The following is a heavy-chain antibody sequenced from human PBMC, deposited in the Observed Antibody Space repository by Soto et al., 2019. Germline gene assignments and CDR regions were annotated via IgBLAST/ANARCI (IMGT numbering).Heavy chain of an antibody. V-gene: IGHV1-18*01. J-gene: IGHJ4*02. CDR1: GHTFTSYG. CDR3: ARDLDHSSGWSGHFDY. D-gene: IGHD6-19*01. CDR2: SSAYNGNT. Sequence: ASVKVSCQASGHTFTSYGISWVRPAPGQGLGWMGWSSAYNGNTNYAQKLQGRVTMITDTSTSTAYMELRSLTSDDTAVYYCARDLDHSSGWSGHFDYWGQGTLVTVSS.